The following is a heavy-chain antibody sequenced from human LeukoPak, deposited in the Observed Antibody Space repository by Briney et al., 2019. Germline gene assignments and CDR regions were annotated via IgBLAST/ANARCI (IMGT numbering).Heavy chain of an antibody. D-gene: IGHD6-13*01. Sequence: GGSLRLSCAASGFTVSSNYMSWVRQAPGKGLEWVSYISSSGSTIYYADSVKGRFTISRDNAKNSLYLQMNSLRAEDTAVYYCARPQQQLVSSYWYFDLWGRGTLVTVSS. CDR2: ISSSGSTI. CDR1: GFTVSSNY. V-gene: IGHV3-11*01. J-gene: IGHJ2*01. CDR3: ARPQQQLVSSYWYFDL.